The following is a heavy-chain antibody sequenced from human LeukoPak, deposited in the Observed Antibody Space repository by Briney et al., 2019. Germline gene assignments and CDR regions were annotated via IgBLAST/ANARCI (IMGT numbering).Heavy chain of an antibody. CDR1: GGSIGSHY. CDR3: ARSLEIYYYGSGSFHFDY. V-gene: IGHV4-59*11. Sequence: SETLSLTCTVSGGSIGSHYWSWIRQPPGKGLEWIGYIYYSGSTNYNPSLKSRVTISVDTSKNQFSLKLSSVTAADTAVYYCARSLEIYYYGSGSFHFDYWGQGTLVTVSS. J-gene: IGHJ4*02. D-gene: IGHD3-10*01. CDR2: IYYSGST.